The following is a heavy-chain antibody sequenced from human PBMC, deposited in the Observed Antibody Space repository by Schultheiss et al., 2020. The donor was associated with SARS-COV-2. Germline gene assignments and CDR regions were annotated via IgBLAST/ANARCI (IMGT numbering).Heavy chain of an antibody. CDR3: ARWDSSGLYFDY. Sequence: GGSLRLSCAASGFTFSSYEMNWVRQAPGKGLEWVSYISSSGSTIYYADSVKGRFTISRDNAKNSLYLQMNSLRAEDTAVYYCARWDSSGLYFDYWGQGTLVTVSS. CDR2: ISSSGSTI. V-gene: IGHV3-48*03. J-gene: IGHJ4*02. D-gene: IGHD6-19*01. CDR1: GFTFSSYE.